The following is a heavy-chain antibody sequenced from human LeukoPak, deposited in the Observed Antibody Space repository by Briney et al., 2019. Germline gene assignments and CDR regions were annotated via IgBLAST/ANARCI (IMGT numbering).Heavy chain of an antibody. CDR2: ISYDGSNK. D-gene: IGHD3-3*01. J-gene: IGHJ4*02. Sequence: GRSLRLSCAASGFTFSSYAMHWVRQAPGKRREGVAVISYDGSNKYYADSVKGRFTISRDNSKNTLYLQMNSLRAEDTAVYYCARVPTGYYDFWSLDYWGQGTLVTVSS. CDR1: GFTFSSYA. CDR3: ARVPTGYYDFWSLDY. V-gene: IGHV3-30-3*01.